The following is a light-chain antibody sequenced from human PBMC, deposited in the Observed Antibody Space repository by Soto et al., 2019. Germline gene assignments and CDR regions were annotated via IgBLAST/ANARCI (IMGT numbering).Light chain of an antibody. CDR1: SSDVGGYNY. CDR2: DVN. J-gene: IGLJ2*01. Sequence: QSALTQPASVSGSPGQSITISCTGTSSDVGGYNYVSGYQQHPGKAPKLMIYDVNTRPSGVSNRFSGSKSGNTASLTISGLQAEDEADYYCSSYTSSISFGGGTKLTVL. V-gene: IGLV2-14*01. CDR3: SSYTSSIS.